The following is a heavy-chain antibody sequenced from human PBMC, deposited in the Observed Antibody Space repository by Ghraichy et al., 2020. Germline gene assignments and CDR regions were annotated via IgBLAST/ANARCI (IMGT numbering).Heavy chain of an antibody. D-gene: IGHD3-3*01. J-gene: IGHJ4*02. V-gene: IGHV5-51*01. CDR2: IYPGDSDT. Sequence: GESLNISCKGSGYSFTNYWIAWVRQMPGKGLEWMGIIYPGDSDTRYSPSFQGQITISVDKSIRTAYLQWSGLKASDTAMYYCARQGLGDFWNGRQDPFDYWGQGTLVTVSS. CDR3: ARQGLGDFWNGRQDPFDY. CDR1: GYSFTNYW.